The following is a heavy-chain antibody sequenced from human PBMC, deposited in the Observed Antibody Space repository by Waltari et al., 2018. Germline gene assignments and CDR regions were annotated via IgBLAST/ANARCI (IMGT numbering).Heavy chain of an antibody. D-gene: IGHD5-12*01. CDR1: GYSISRGYY. J-gene: IGHJ4*02. CDR2: IYHSGST. Sequence: QVQLQESGPGLVKPSETLSLPCAVSGYSISRGYYWGWIRQPPGKGLEWIGSIYHSGSTYYNPSLKSRVTISVDTSKNQFSLKLSSVTAADTAVYYCARRDGYNPDYWGQGTLVTVSS. V-gene: IGHV4-38-2*01. CDR3: ARRDGYNPDY.